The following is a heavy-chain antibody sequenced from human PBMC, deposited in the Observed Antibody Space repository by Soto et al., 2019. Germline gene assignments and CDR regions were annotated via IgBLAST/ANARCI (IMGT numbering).Heavy chain of an antibody. CDR3: AGGRIVVAGSSAYYSMDV. V-gene: IGHV1-69*01. CDR1: GGNPSNSA. Sequence: LLQSGAEVKKPGSSVKVACKASGGNPSNSAISWVRQAPGQGLEWMGGFIPVFGIISHAQNLQGRVTITADDATSTAYMELSSLRSEDTAVYVCAGGRIVVAGSSAYYSMDVWGQGTTVTVSS. CDR2: FIPVFGII. J-gene: IGHJ6*02. D-gene: IGHD6-19*01.